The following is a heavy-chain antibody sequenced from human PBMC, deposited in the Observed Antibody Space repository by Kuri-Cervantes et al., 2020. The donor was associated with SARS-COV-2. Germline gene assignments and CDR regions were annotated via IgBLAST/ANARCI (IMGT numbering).Heavy chain of an antibody. Sequence: GGSLRLSCAASGFTFSSYWMHWVRQAPGKGLEWVSYISSSGSTIYYADSVKGRFAISRDNAKNSLYLQMNSLRAEDTAVYYCARFSGWDYYYYYGMDVWGQGTTVTVSS. CDR1: GFTFSSYW. D-gene: IGHD6-19*01. V-gene: IGHV3-48*04. CDR2: ISSSGSTI. J-gene: IGHJ6*02. CDR3: ARFSGWDYYYYYGMDV.